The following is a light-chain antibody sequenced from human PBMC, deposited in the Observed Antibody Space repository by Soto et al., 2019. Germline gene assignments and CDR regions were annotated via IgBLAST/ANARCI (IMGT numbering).Light chain of an antibody. CDR1: SSNIGNNY. V-gene: IGLV1-51*01. CDR2: ENN. CDR3: GTWDSSLSAGV. J-gene: IGLJ2*01. Sequence: QSVLTQPPSVSAAPGQKVTISCSGFSSNIGNNYVSWYQQAPGTAPKLLIYENNKRPSGIPDRFSGSKSGTSATPDITGLQTGDEADYYCGTWDSSLSAGVFGGGTKLTVL.